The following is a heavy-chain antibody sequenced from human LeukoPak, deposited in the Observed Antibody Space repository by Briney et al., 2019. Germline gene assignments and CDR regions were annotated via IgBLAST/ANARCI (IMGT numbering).Heavy chain of an antibody. CDR1: GFTFSSYS. Sequence: GGSLRLSCAASGFTFSSYSMNWVRQAPGKGLEWVSYISSSSSTIYYADSVKGRFTISRDNAKNSLYLQMNSLRAEDTAVYYCARDRNWFGDPNWFDPWGQGTLVTASS. J-gene: IGHJ5*02. V-gene: IGHV3-48*01. CDR3: ARDRNWFGDPNWFDP. D-gene: IGHD3-10*01. CDR2: ISSSSSTI.